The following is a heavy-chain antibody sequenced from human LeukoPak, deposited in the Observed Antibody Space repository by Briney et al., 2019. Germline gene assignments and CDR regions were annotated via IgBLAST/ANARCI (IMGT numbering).Heavy chain of an antibody. CDR3: ARSRGYSPRHFDY. Sequence: GGSLRLSCAASGFTFSSYWMHWVRQAPGKGLVWVSRINSDGSSTGYADSVKGRFTISRDNAKNTLYLQMNSLRAEDTAVYYCARSRGYSPRHFDYWGQGTLVTVSS. CDR1: GFTFSSYW. J-gene: IGHJ4*02. D-gene: IGHD3-22*01. CDR2: INSDGSST. V-gene: IGHV3-74*01.